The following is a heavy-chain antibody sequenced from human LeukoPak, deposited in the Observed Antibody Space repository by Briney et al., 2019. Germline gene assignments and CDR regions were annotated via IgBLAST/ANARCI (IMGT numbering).Heavy chain of an antibody. J-gene: IGHJ4*02. CDR1: GYTFTGYY. Sequence: ASVNVTCKASGYTFTGYYMHWVRQAPGQGHEWMGWINPNSGGTNYAQKFQGRVTMTRYTSISTAYMELSRLRSDDTAVYYCARGAVRYNWNEGPIDYWGQGTLVTVSS. CDR2: INPNSGGT. D-gene: IGHD1-1*01. CDR3: ARGAVRYNWNEGPIDY. V-gene: IGHV1-2*02.